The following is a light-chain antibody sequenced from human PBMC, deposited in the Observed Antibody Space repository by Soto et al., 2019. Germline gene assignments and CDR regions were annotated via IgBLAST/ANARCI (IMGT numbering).Light chain of an antibody. Sequence: DIQMTQSPASVPASVGDRVTITCRAGQHISTYLAWCQQKPGEAPKLLISAASRLGSGVPSRFSGSGSGTDFTLTISSLQPEDFATYYCQQANSLPFTFGGGTKV. J-gene: IGKJ4*01. CDR3: QQANSLPFT. V-gene: IGKV1-12*01. CDR1: QHISTY. CDR2: AAS.